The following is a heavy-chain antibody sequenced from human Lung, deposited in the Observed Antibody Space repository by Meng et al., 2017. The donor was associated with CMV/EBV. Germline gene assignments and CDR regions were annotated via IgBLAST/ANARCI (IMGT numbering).Heavy chain of an antibody. J-gene: IGHJ6*02. CDR1: GFTFDDYG. V-gene: IGHV3-20*03. Sequence: GSLILFXAASGFTFDDYGMSWVRQAPGKGLEWVSGINWNGGSTGYADSVKGRFTISRDNAKNSLYLQMNSLRAEDTALYYCAREEYSSSSQAEQYYYYYYGMDVXGQGXTVTVSS. D-gene: IGHD6-6*01. CDR3: AREEYSSSSQAEQYYYYYYGMDV. CDR2: INWNGGST.